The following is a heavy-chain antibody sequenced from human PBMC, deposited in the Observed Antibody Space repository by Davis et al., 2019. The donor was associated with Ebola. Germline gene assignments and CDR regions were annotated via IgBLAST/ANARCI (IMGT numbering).Heavy chain of an antibody. J-gene: IGHJ3*02. Sequence: GESLKISCVASGFTFSEYYMTWVRQAPGKGLQWVSYISRSGTTTYYADSVKGRFTISRDNSKNTLYLQMNGLRVEDTAIYYCAKDTSNIWFDIWGQGTNVTVSS. CDR3: AKDTSNIWFDI. CDR1: GFTFSEYY. D-gene: IGHD1-26*01. CDR2: ISRSGTTT. V-gene: IGHV3-11*01.